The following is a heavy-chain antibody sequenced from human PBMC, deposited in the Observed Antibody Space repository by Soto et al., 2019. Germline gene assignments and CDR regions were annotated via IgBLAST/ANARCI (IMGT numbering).Heavy chain of an antibody. Sequence: SETLSLTSAVYGGSFSGYYWSWIRQPPGKGLEWIGEINHSGSTNYNPSLKSRVTISVDTSKNQFSLKLSSVTAADTAVYYCARVTIAAAGTKGEFDYWGQGTLVTVSS. J-gene: IGHJ4*02. CDR1: GGSFSGYY. CDR2: INHSGST. V-gene: IGHV4-34*01. D-gene: IGHD6-13*01. CDR3: ARVTIAAAGTKGEFDY.